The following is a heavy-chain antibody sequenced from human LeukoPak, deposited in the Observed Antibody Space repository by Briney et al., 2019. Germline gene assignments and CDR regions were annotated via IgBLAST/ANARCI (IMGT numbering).Heavy chain of an antibody. Sequence: PSQTLSLTCTVSGGSISSGDCYWSWIRQPPGKGLEWIGYIYYSGSTYYNPSLKSRVTISVDTSKNQFSLKLSSVTAADTAVYYCARGKVPEYFQHWGQGTLVTVSS. D-gene: IGHD1-1*01. CDR1: GGSISSGDCY. CDR3: ARGKVPEYFQH. CDR2: IYYSGST. V-gene: IGHV4-30-4*08. J-gene: IGHJ1*01.